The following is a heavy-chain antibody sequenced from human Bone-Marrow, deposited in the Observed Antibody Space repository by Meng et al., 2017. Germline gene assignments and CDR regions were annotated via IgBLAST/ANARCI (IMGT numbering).Heavy chain of an antibody. J-gene: IGHJ3*02. CDR2: IKQDGSEK. CDR3: ASQEDAFDI. V-gene: IGHV3-7*01. Sequence: GESLKISCAASGFTFSNYWMGWVRQAPGKGLEWVAFIKQDGSEKYYVDSVKGRFTISRDNAKNSLYLQMNSLRAEDTAVYYCASQEDAFDIWGQGTMVTVSS. CDR1: GFTFSNYW.